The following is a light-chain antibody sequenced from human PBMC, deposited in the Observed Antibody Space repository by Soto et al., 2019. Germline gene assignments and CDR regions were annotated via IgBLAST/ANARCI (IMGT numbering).Light chain of an antibody. CDR1: SSNIGADYA. CDR3: QSYDSSLSGSTV. CDR2: GNT. J-gene: IGLJ1*01. Sequence: QSVLTQPPSVSGAPGQTVTISCTGSSSNIGADYAVHWYQQLPGTAPKLPIYGNTNRPSGVPDRFSGSKSGTSASLAIPGLQAEDEADYYCQSYDSSLSGSTVFGTGTKVTVL. V-gene: IGLV1-40*01.